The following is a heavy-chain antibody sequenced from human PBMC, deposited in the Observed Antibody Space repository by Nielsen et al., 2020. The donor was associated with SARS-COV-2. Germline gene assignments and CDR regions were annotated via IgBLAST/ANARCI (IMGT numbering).Heavy chain of an antibody. CDR3: AREGAGSSVYYGLDV. J-gene: IGHJ6*02. V-gene: IGHV3-33*08. CDR1: GFTFDDYG. D-gene: IGHD6-13*01. Sequence: GESLKISCAASGFTFDDYGMNWVRQAPGQGLEWVAVIWYDGRKKYHADSVKGRFTISRDNSKNTLYLQMNSLRAEDTAMYYCAREGAGSSVYYGLDVWGQGTTVTVSS. CDR2: IWYDGRKK.